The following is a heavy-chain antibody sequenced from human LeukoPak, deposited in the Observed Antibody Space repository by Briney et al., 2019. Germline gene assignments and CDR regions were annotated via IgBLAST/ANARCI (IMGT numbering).Heavy chain of an antibody. CDR3: ARGSAGEYGMDV. CDR2: IYTSGST. J-gene: IGHJ6*02. D-gene: IGHD6-13*01. V-gene: IGHV4-61*02. Sequence: PSQTLSLTCTVSGGSISSGSYDWSWIRQPAGKGLEWIGRIYTSGSTNYNPSLKSRVTISVDKSKNQFSLKLGSVTAADTAVYYCARGSAGEYGMDVWGQGTTVTVSS. CDR1: GGSISSGSYD.